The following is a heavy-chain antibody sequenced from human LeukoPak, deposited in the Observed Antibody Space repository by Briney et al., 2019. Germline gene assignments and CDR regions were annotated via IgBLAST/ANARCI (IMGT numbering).Heavy chain of an antibody. CDR3: ATDTGLGATRFPFDI. CDR2: FDPEDGET. J-gene: IGHJ3*02. CDR1: GYTLTELS. Sequence: ASVKVPCKVSGYTLTELSMHWVRQAPGKGLEWMGGFDPEDGETIYAQKFQGRVTMTEDTSTDTAHMELSSLRSEDTAVYYCATDTGLGATRFPFDIWGQGTMVTVSS. V-gene: IGHV1-24*01. D-gene: IGHD1-26*01.